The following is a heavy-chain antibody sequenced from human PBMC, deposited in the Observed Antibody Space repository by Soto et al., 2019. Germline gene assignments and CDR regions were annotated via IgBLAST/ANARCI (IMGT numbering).Heavy chain of an antibody. CDR2: ISCNSAYI. J-gene: IGHJ4*02. Sequence: EVQLVESGGGLVQPGRSLRLSCIGSGFTFDDHAMHWVRQIPGKGLEGVAGISCNSAYIGYADSVKGRFTISRDNANNSVHLQMNSLRAEDTAFYFCARDIKWDLPAGYLDNWGQGILVTVSS. V-gene: IGHV3-9*01. D-gene: IGHD1-26*01. CDR3: ARDIKWDLPAGYLDN. CDR1: GFTFDDHA.